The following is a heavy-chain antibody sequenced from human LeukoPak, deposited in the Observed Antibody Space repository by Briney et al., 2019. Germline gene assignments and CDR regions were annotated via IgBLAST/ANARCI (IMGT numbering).Heavy chain of an antibody. CDR2: IRSNSDGGTI. D-gene: IGHD3-22*01. Sequence: GGSLRLSCATSGFTFSNAWMNWVRQAPGKGLEWVGRIRSNSDGGTIDYAAPVKGRFTLSRDDSKTTLYLQMNSLQTEDTAVYYCATDFYDSTWGQGTLVTVST. V-gene: IGHV3-15*07. CDR1: GFTFSNAW. J-gene: IGHJ5*02. CDR3: ATDFYDST.